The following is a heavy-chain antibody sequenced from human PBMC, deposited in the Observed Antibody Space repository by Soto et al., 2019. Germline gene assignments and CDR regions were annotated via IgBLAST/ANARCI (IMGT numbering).Heavy chain of an antibody. V-gene: IGHV1-2*02. CDR2: INTYSGGT. J-gene: IGHJ6*02. Sequence: AASVKVSCTASGYTFTDYYIHWVRQAPGQRLEWIGGINTYSGGTDYAQKFHGRVTMTRDTSTTTAFMELTRLRSEDTAVYYCARHCTNGVCYVPENYYYYYGMDVWGQGTTVTVSS. D-gene: IGHD2-8*01. CDR3: ARHCTNGVCYVPENYYYYYGMDV. CDR1: GYTFTDYY.